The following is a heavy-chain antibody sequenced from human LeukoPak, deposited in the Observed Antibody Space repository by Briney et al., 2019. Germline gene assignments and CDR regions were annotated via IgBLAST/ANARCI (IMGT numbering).Heavy chain of an antibody. J-gene: IGHJ2*01. CDR2: IYPGDSDT. Sequence: PGESLKISCKGSGYSFTGYWIGWVRQMPGKGLEWMGIIYPGDSDTRYSPSFQGQVTISADKSISTVYLQWSSLKASDTAMYYCARHWSESSGPPWYFDLWGRGTLVTVSS. V-gene: IGHV5-51*01. CDR1: GYSFTGYW. CDR3: ARHWSESSGPPWYFDL. D-gene: IGHD6-19*01.